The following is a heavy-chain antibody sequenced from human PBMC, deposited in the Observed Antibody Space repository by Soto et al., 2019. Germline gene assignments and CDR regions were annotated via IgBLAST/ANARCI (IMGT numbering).Heavy chain of an antibody. J-gene: IGHJ4*02. CDR1: GYTFTSYG. CDR3: ARDRPLGLTGYYPSESPTPKFDY. V-gene: IGHV1-18*01. D-gene: IGHD3-9*01. CDR2: ISAYNGNT. Sequence: ASVKVSCKASGYTFTSYGISWVRQAPGQGLEWMGWISAYNGNTNYAQKLQGRVTMTTDTSTSTAYMELRSLRSDDTAVYYCARDRPLGLTGYYPSESPTPKFDYWGQGTLVTVSS.